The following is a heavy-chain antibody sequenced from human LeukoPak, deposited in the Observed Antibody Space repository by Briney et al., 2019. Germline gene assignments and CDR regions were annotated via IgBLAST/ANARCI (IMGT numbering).Heavy chain of an antibody. Sequence: SETLSLTCTVSGGSISSSSYYWGWIRQPPGKGLEWIGSIYYSGSTYYNPSLKSRVTISVDTSKNQFSLKLSSVTAADTAVYYCASKTLPYYYGSGSRAKTWVGAFDIWGQGTMVTVSS. D-gene: IGHD3-10*01. J-gene: IGHJ3*02. CDR1: GGSISSSSYY. V-gene: IGHV4-39*07. CDR3: ASKTLPYYYGSGSRAKTWVGAFDI. CDR2: IYYSGST.